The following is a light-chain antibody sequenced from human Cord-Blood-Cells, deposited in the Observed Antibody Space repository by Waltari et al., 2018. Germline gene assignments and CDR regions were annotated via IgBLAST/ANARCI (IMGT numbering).Light chain of an antibody. V-gene: IGLV3-1*01. CDR3: QAWDSSTAGF. CDR1: KLGDKS. J-gene: IGLJ1*01. Sequence: SYELPQPPSVSVSPGQTASITSSGDKLGDKSAPWYQQKPGQSPGLVIYQDSKRPSGIPERVSGSNSGNTATLTISGTQAMDEADYYCQAWDSSTAGFFGTGTKVTVL. CDR2: QDS.